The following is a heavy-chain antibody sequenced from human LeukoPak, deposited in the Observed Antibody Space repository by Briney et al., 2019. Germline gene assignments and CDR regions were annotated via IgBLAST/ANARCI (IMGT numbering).Heavy chain of an antibody. V-gene: IGHV1-8*03. J-gene: IGHJ5*02. Sequence: GASVKVSCKASGYTFTSYDINWVRQATGQGLEWMGWMNPNSGNTGYAQKFQGRVTITRNTSISTAYMELSSLRSEDTAVYYCARGPYCGGDCWFDPWGQGTLVTVSS. D-gene: IGHD2-21*01. CDR2: MNPNSGNT. CDR3: ARGPYCGGDCWFDP. CDR1: GYTFTSYD.